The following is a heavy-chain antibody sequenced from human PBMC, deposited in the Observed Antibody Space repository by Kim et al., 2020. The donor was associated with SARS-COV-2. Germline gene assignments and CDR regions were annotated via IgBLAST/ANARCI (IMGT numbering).Heavy chain of an antibody. Sequence: SETLSLTCAVYGGSFSGYYWSWIRQPPGKGLEWIGEINHSGSTNYNPSLKSRVTISVDTSKNQFSLKLSSVTAADTAVYYCARGRISGGSGWYLGTLGMDVWGQGTTVTVSS. J-gene: IGHJ6*02. V-gene: IGHV4-34*01. D-gene: IGHD6-19*01. CDR1: GGSFSGYY. CDR3: ARGRISGGSGWYLGTLGMDV. CDR2: INHSGST.